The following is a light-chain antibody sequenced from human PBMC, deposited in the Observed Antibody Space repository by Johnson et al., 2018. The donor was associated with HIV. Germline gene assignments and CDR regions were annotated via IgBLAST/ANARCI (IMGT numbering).Light chain of an antibody. CDR1: SSNIGNNY. V-gene: IGLV1-51*01. J-gene: IGLJ1*01. CDR3: GTWDSSLSAVYV. CDR2: DNN. Sequence: QSVLTQPPSVSAAPGQKVTISCSGSSSNIGNNYVFWYQQFPGTAPKLLIYDNNKRPSGIPDRFSGSKSGTSATLGITGLQTGDEADYYCGTWDSSLSAVYVFGTGTKVTVL.